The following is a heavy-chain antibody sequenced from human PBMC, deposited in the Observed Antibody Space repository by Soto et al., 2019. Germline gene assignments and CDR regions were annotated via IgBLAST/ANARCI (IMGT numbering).Heavy chain of an antibody. V-gene: IGHV4-31*03. D-gene: IGHD4-17*01. CDR3: ARVSYGDSSFDY. J-gene: IGHJ4*02. Sequence: PSETLSLTCTVSGGSISSGGYYWSWIRQHPGKGLEWIGYIYYSGSTYYNPSLKSRVTISVDTSKNQFSLKLSSVTAADTAVYYCARVSYGDSSFDYWGQGTLATVSS. CDR2: IYYSGST. CDR1: GGSISSGGYY.